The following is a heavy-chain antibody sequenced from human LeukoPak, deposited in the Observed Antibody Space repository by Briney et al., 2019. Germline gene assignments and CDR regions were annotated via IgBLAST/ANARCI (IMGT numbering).Heavy chain of an antibody. CDR1: GGSISSGGYH. CDR2: TNHSGST. V-gene: IGHV4-39*07. CDR3: ARGPYSSSSLDY. J-gene: IGHJ4*02. Sequence: SETLSLTCTVSGGSISSGGYHWSWIRQPPGKGLEWIGETNHSGSTNYNPSLKSRVTISVDTSKNQFSLKLSSVTAADTAVYYCARGPYSSSSLDYWGQGTLVTVSS. D-gene: IGHD6-6*01.